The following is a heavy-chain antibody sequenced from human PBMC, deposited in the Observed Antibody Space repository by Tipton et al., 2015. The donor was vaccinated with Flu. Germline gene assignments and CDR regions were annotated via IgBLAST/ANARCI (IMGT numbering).Heavy chain of an antibody. J-gene: IGHJ3*02. V-gene: IGHV4-61*08. D-gene: IGHD3-22*01. CDR1: GGSVSSGGYY. CDR2: IYYSGST. Sequence: LRLSCTISGGSVSSGGYYWSWIRQPPEKGLEWIGYIYYSGSTNYNPSLKSRVTISVDTSKNQFSLKLTSVTAADTAVYYCARVPTYYYDSSGSYRGRGDAFDIWGQGTMVTVSS. CDR3: ARVPTYYYDSSGSYRGRGDAFDI.